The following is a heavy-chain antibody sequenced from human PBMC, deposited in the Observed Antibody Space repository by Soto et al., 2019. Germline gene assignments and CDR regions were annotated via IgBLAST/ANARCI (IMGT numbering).Heavy chain of an antibody. CDR1: GFTFSSHA. V-gene: IGHV3-30-3*01. D-gene: IGHD6-19*01. Sequence: QVQLEESGGGVVQPGRSLRLSCAASGFTFSSHAMHWVRQAPGKGLEWVAVISYDGNKKYYADSVEGRFTISRDNSKNTLHLQMNSLRPEDTAVYYCVRDRVVAGIGEVDYWGQGTLVTVSS. CDR2: ISYDGNKK. CDR3: VRDRVVAGIGEVDY. J-gene: IGHJ4*02.